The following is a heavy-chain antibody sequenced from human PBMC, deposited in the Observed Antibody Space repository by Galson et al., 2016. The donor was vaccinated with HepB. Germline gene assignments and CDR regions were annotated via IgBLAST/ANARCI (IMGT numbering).Heavy chain of an antibody. CDR2: MNPNSGNT. V-gene: IGHV1-8*01. CDR1: GYTFSGYD. CDR3: ARAGGDHMYGYYYYTMDV. J-gene: IGHJ6*02. D-gene: IGHD2-21*02. Sequence: SVKVSCKASGYTFSGYDINWVRQATGQGLEWMGWMNPNSGNTDYAQKFQGRVTITRDTSATTAYMVLSSLRSDDTAVYYCARAGGDHMYGYYYYTMDVWGQGTTVTVSS.